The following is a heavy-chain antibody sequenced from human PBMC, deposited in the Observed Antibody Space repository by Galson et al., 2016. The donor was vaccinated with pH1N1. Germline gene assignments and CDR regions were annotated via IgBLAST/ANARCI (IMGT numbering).Heavy chain of an antibody. V-gene: IGHV3-74*01. CDR1: GFTFSSYW. Sequence: SLRLSCAASGFTFSSYWMHWVRQAPGKGLVWVSRINTDGSHTTYADSVKGRFTISRDNAKNTLYLQLNSLRAEDTAVYYCAFPPCSGGGCYYDHWGQGTLVTVSS. J-gene: IGHJ4*02. CDR2: INTDGSHT. D-gene: IGHD2-15*01. CDR3: AFPPCSGGGCYYDH.